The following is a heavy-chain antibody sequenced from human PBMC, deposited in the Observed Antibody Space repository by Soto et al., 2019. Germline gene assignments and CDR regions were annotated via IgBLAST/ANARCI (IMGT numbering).Heavy chain of an antibody. D-gene: IGHD2-15*01. CDR3: ARALFPDEDIYAMDV. CDR1: GFGFSDRA. V-gene: IGHV3-33*01. J-gene: IGHJ6*02. CDR2: IWRDGSEK. Sequence: HPGGSLRLSCAASGFGFSDRAMHWVRQAPGKGREWLAIIWRDGSEKFYAGSVKGRFTISRDNSKNTVYLRMNSLSAEDTALYYCARALFPDEDIYAMDVWGQGTAVTVSS.